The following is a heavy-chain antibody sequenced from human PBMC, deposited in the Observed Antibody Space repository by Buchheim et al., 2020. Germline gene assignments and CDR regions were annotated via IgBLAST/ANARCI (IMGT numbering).Heavy chain of an antibody. D-gene: IGHD3-10*01. CDR2: ISASGGRT. CDR3: ATDPHYPSGSY. CDR1: GFPFGGYE. J-gene: IGHJ1*01. Sequence: EVQLVESGGHLVQPGGSLRLSCAASGFPFGGYEMNWVRQAPGKGLECIAYISASGGRTYYVDSVRGRFTIYRDNAKNSLYLQMSSLRVEDTAVYYCATDPHYPSGSYWGRGTL. V-gene: IGHV3-48*03.